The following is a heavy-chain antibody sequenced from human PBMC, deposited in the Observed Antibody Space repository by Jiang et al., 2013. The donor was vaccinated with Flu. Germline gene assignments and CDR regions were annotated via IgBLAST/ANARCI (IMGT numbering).Heavy chain of an antibody. CDR2: INPNSGGT. CDR3: ARRLRDGYNYFDY. Sequence: SVKVSCKASGYTFTSYYMHWVRQAPGQGLEWMGRINPNSGGTNYAQKFQGRVTMTRDTSISTAYMELSRLRSDDTAVYYCARRLRDGYNYFDYWGQGTLVTVSS. D-gene: IGHD5-24*01. V-gene: IGHV1-2*06. CDR1: GYTFTSYY. J-gene: IGHJ4*02.